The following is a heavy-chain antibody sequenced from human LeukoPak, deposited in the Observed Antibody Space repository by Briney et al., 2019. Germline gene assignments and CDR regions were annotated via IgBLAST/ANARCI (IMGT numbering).Heavy chain of an antibody. J-gene: IGHJ5*02. CDR2: INSDGSST. CDR1: GFTVSSNY. Sequence: GGSLRLSCAASGFTVSSNYMSWVRQAPGKGLVWVSRINSDGSSTSYADSVKGRFTISRDNAKNTLYLQMNSLRAEDTAVYYCARDQQDYDFWSGTTNWFDPWGQGTLVTVSS. CDR3: ARDQQDYDFWSGTTNWFDP. V-gene: IGHV3-74*01. D-gene: IGHD3-3*01.